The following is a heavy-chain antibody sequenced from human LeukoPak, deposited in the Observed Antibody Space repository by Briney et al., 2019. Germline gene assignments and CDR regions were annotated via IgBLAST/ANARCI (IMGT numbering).Heavy chain of an antibody. CDR1: GFTVSSNY. J-gene: IGHJ6*02. V-gene: IGHV4-59*05. Sequence: GSLRLSCAASGFTVSSNYMSWVRQAPGKGLEWIGSTGSTYYNPSLKSRVTISVDASKNQFSLKLSSVTAADSALYYCARSYHGVDVWGQGTRSPSP. CDR3: ARSYHGVDV. D-gene: IGHD3-16*02. CDR2: TGST.